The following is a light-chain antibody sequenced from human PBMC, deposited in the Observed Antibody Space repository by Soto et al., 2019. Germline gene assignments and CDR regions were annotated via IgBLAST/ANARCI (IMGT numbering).Light chain of an antibody. V-gene: IGKV1-5*03. Sequence: DIQMTQSPSTLSASVGDRVTITCRASQSISSWLAWYQHKPGKAPKVLIYKASTLESGVPSRFSGSGSGTEFTLTISSLQPDDFATYYCQHYNTYPLTFGGGTKVAIK. CDR2: KAS. CDR3: QHYNTYPLT. J-gene: IGKJ4*01. CDR1: QSISSW.